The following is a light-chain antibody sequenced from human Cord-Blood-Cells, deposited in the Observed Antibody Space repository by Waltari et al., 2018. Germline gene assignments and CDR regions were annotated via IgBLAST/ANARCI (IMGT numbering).Light chain of an antibody. CDR3: QQYNSYPWT. Sequence: IQMTQSPSTLAASVGDRVTITCRASQSISSWLAWYQQKPGKAPKLLIYDASSLESGVPSMCSGSGSGTEFTLTISSLQPDDFATYYCQQYNSYPWTFGQGTKVEIK. CDR2: DAS. V-gene: IGKV1-5*01. CDR1: QSISSW. J-gene: IGKJ1*01.